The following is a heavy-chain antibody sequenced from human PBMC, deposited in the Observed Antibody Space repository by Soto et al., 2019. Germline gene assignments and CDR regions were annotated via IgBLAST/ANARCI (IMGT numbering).Heavy chain of an antibody. CDR1: GGSISSGGYY. CDR3: ARSPTYYYGPYSYYMDV. J-gene: IGHJ6*03. V-gene: IGHV4-31*03. D-gene: IGHD3-10*01. CDR2: IYYSGST. Sequence: PSETLSLTCTVSGGSISSGGYYWSWIRQHPGKGLEWIGYIYYSGSTYYNPSLKSRVTISVDTSKNQFSLKLSSVTAADTAVYYCARSPTYYYGPYSYYMDVWGKATTVTVSS.